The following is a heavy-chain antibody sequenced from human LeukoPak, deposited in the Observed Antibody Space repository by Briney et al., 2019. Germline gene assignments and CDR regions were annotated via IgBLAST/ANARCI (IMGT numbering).Heavy chain of an antibody. CDR2: ISYDGSNK. J-gene: IGHJ6*02. V-gene: IGHV3-30-3*01. CDR1: GFTFSSYA. D-gene: IGHD6-19*01. CDR3: ARDSVAGTIDGMDV. Sequence: PGGSLRLSCAASGFTFSSYAMHWVRQAPGKGLEWVAVISYDGSNKYYADSVKGRFTISRDNSKNTLYLQMNSLRAEDTAVYYCARDSVAGTIDGMDVWGQGTTVTVSS.